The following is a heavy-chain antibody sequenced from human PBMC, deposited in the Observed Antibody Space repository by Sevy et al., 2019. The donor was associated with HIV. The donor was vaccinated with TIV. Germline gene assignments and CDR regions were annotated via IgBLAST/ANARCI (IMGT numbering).Heavy chain of an antibody. CDR2: IYYSGST. CDR1: GGSVSSGSYY. D-gene: IGHD3-3*01. J-gene: IGHJ4*02. V-gene: IGHV4-61*01. Sequence: SETLSLTCTVSGGSVSSGSYYWSWIRQPPGKGLEWIGYIYYSGSTNYNPSLKSRVTISVDTSKNQFSLKLSSVTAAETAVDYWGRDPAGADFWSGYWGGSFDYWGQGTLVTVSS. CDR3: GRDPAGADFWSGYWGGSFDY.